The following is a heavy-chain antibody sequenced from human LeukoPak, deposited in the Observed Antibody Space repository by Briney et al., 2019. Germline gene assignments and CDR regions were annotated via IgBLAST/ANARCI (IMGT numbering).Heavy chain of an antibody. J-gene: IGHJ2*01. V-gene: IGHV4-59*11. Sequence: SETLSLTCTVSGGSISEHYWSWIRQPPGKGLEWIGYIYYSGSTNYNPSLKSRVTIAVDTSKNQFSLKLSSVTAADTAVYYCARNPPNWYFDLWGRGTLVTVSS. CDR3: ARNPPNWYFDL. CDR1: GGSISEHY. CDR2: IYYSGST.